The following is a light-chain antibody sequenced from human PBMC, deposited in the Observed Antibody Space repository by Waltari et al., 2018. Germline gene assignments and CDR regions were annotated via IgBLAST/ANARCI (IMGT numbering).Light chain of an antibody. CDR2: KAS. V-gene: IGKV1-5*03. Sequence: DIQMTQSPSTLSASVGDRVTITCRASQSISHWLAWYQQKPGKAPKLLISKASSLEKEVPSRFSGSGSGTEFTLTITNLQPDDFATFYCQRYDDYPPTFGGRTKVEIK. CDR3: QRYDDYPPT. J-gene: IGKJ4*01. CDR1: QSISHW.